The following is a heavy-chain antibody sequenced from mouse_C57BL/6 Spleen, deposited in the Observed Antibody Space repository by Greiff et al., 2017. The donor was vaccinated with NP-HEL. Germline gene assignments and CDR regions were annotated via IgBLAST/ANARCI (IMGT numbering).Heavy chain of an antibody. D-gene: IGHD1-1*01. V-gene: IGHV5-4*01. CDR3: ARDKTVPFGY. Sequence: EVHLVESGGGLVKSGGSLKLSCAASGFTFSSYAMSWVRQTPEKRLEWVATISDGGSYTYYPDNVKGRFTISRDNAKNNLYLQMSHLKSEDTAMYYCARDKTVPFGYWGQGTTLTVSS. CDR2: ISDGGSYT. CDR1: GFTFSSYA. J-gene: IGHJ2*01.